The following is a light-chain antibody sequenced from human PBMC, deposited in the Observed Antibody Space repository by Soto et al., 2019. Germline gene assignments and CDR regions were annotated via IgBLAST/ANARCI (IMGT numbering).Light chain of an antibody. CDR1: SXDVGAYNY. J-gene: IGLJ1*01. CDR2: EVS. Sequence: QSVLTQPASVSGSPGQSITICCTGTSXDVGAYNYVSWYQVHPGKAPTLIISEVSNRPSGVSSRFSGSKSTNTASLTISGLRPEDEAEYSCSSYTRSSTQVFGTGTKVTVL. V-gene: IGLV2-14*01. CDR3: SSYTRSSTQV.